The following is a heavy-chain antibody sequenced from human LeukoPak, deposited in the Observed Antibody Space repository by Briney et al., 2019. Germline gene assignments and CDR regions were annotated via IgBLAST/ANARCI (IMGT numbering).Heavy chain of an antibody. CDR2: IKTDGSET. Sequence: GGSLRLSCAASGFNFRDHWMDWVRQAPGKGLEWVGHIKTDGSETYYLDSLRGRFSISRDNTNNALYLQMNSLRVEDTAVYYCVKNSGWFHLAQWGQGTLVTVSS. CDR3: VKNSGWFHLAQ. CDR1: GFNFRDHW. D-gene: IGHD6-13*01. J-gene: IGHJ4*02. V-gene: IGHV3-7*03.